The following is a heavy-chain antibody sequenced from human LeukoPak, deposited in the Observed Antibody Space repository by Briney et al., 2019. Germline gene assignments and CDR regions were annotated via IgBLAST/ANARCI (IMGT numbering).Heavy chain of an antibody. CDR3: ARALGPYGSGSEYDY. V-gene: IGHV3-23*01. CDR1: GFTFSSYA. CDR2: ISGSGGST. J-gene: IGHJ4*02. D-gene: IGHD3-10*01. Sequence: PWGSLRLSCAASGFTFSSYAMSWVRQAPGKGLEWVSAISGSGGSTYYADSVKGRFIISRDKSKNTLYLQMNSLRVEDTAVYYCARALGPYGSGSEYDYWGQGTLVTVSS.